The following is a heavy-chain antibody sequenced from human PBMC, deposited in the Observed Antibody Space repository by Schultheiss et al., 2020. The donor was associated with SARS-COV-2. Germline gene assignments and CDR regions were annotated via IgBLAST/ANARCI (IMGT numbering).Heavy chain of an antibody. CDR3: ARIRSEVAAATFDY. CDR2: INPNSGGT. D-gene: IGHD6-13*01. V-gene: IGHV1-2*04. CDR1: GYTFTSYG. J-gene: IGHJ4*02. Sequence: ASVKVSCKASGYTFTSYGISWVRQAPGQGLEWMGWINPNSGGTNYAQKFQGWVTMTRDTSISTAYMELGRLRSDDTAVYYCARIRSEVAAATFDYWGQGTLVTVSS.